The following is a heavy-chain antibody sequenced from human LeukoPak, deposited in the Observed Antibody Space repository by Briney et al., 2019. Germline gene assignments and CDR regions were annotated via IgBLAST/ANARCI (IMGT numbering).Heavy chain of an antibody. D-gene: IGHD1/OR15-1a*01. CDR3: ARGTVPNAFDI. Sequence: SETLSLTCTVSGGSISTYYWSWIRQPAGKGLEWIGRIYTSGSTNYNPSLKSRVTTSVDTSKNQFSLKLSSVTAADTAVYFCARGTVPNAFDIWGQRTMVTVS. CDR2: IYTSGST. CDR1: GGSISTYY. J-gene: IGHJ3*02. V-gene: IGHV4-4*07.